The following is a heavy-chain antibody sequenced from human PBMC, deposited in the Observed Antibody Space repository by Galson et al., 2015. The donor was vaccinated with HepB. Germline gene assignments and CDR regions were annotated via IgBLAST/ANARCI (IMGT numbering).Heavy chain of an antibody. J-gene: IGHJ6*02. Sequence: SLRLSCAASGFTVSSNYMSWVRQAPGKGLEWVPVIYSDSSTYYADSVKGRFTISRDNSKNTLYLQMNSLRTEDTAVYYCARWGAEDRPSSRYSGSYFLFNGMDVWGQGTTVTVSS. CDR1: GFTVSSNY. CDR2: IYSDSST. D-gene: IGHD1-26*01. CDR3: ARWGAEDRPSSRYSGSYFLFNGMDV. V-gene: IGHV3-66*01.